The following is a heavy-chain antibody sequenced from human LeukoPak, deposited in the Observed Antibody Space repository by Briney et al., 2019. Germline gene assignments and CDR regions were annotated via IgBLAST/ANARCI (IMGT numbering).Heavy chain of an antibody. CDR3: ARDRCSSTSCYDGFDY. Sequence: PGGSLRLSCAASGFTFSSYWMSWVRQAPGKGLEWVANIKQDGSEKYYVDSVKGRFTISRDNAKNSLYLQMGSLRAEDMAVYYCARDRCSSTSCYDGFDYWGQGTLVTVSS. CDR1: GFTFSSYW. J-gene: IGHJ4*02. V-gene: IGHV3-7*01. CDR2: IKQDGSEK. D-gene: IGHD2-2*01.